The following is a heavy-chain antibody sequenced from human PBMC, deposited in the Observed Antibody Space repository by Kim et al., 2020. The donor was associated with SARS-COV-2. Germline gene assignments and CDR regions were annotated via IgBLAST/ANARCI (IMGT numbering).Heavy chain of an antibody. CDR3: VRYGRNYGAVH. CDR2: TTRDGDGS. Sequence: GGSLRLSCSASGVRLWGAAIHWVCRAPGMGLQYVSATTRDGDGSFYADSVKDRFTIFRDNSKNTLFLQMSGLRAEDTAVYYCVRYGRNYGAVHWGQGTLVSVS. J-gene: IGHJ4*02. D-gene: IGHD1-7*01. V-gene: IGHV3-64D*06. CDR1: GVRLWGAA.